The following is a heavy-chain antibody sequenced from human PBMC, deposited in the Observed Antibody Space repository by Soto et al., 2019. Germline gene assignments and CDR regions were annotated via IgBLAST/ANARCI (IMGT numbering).Heavy chain of an antibody. Sequence: GGSLRLSCAASGFTFSSYSMNWVRQAPGKGLEWVSSISSSSSYIYYADSVKGRFTISRDNAKNSVSLQMNSLRDEDTAVYYCAREETAWPLAYGLDVWGQGTTVTVSS. D-gene: IGHD2-21*02. CDR3: AREETAWPLAYGLDV. V-gene: IGHV3-21*01. J-gene: IGHJ6*02. CDR2: ISSSSSYI. CDR1: GFTFSSYS.